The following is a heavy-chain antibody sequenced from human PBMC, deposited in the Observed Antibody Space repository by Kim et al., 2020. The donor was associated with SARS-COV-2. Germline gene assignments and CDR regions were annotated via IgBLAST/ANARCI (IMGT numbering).Heavy chain of an antibody. CDR2: IYTSGTT. J-gene: IGHJ5*02. Sequence: SETLSLTCSVSGGSISGYQWSWIRQPAGKGLEWIAIIYTSGTTNYNPSLKSRVTMSVDTSKNQFSLELRSVTAADTAVYYCARELITPPYNWFDPWGQGT. CDR1: GGSISGYQ. D-gene: IGHD1-20*01. V-gene: IGHV4-4*07. CDR3: ARELITPPYNWFDP.